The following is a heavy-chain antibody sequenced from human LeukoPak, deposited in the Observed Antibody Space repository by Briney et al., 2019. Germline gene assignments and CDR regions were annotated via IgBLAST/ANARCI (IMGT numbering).Heavy chain of an antibody. CDR2: ISAYNGNT. Sequence: ASVKVSCKASGYTFTSYGISWVRQAPGQGLEWMGWISAYNGNTNYAQKLQGRVTMTTDTSTSTAYMELRSLRSDDTAVYYCARDLPVTLVRERFDYWGQGTLVTVS. CDR1: GYTFTSYG. CDR3: ARDLPVTLVRERFDY. D-gene: IGHD1-1*01. J-gene: IGHJ4*02. V-gene: IGHV1-18*04.